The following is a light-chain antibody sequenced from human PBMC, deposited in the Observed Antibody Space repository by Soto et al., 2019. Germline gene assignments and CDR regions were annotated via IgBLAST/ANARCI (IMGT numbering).Light chain of an antibody. CDR2: GAS. CDR3: QQRYNWPWT. Sequence: EIVLTQSPGTLSLSPGERATLSCRASQSVSSSYLAWYQQKPGQAPRLLIYGASSRATGIPDRFSGSGSGTDFTLTISRLEPEDFAVYYCQQRYNWPWTFGQGTKVDNK. V-gene: IGKV3D-20*02. CDR1: QSVSSSY. J-gene: IGKJ1*01.